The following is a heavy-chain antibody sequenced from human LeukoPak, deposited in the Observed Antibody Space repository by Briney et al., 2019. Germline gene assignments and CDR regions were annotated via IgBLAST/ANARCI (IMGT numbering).Heavy chain of an antibody. Sequence: GGSLRLSCAASGFTFSSYAMHWVRQAPGKGLEGVAGISYDGSNKYYADSVKGRFTISRDNSKNTLYLQMNSLRAEDTAVYYCASDQYAADGGCFDYWGQGTLVTVSS. CDR3: ASDQYAADGGCFDY. D-gene: IGHD6-25*01. J-gene: IGHJ4*02. CDR1: GFTFSSYA. CDR2: ISYDGSNK. V-gene: IGHV3-30-3*01.